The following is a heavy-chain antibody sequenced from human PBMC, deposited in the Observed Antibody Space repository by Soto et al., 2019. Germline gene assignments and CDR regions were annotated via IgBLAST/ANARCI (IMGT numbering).Heavy chain of an antibody. J-gene: IGHJ4*02. CDR2: ISASSGYT. D-gene: IGHD6-13*01. Sequence: EVQLLESGGDLVQPGGSLRLSCVASGFSFSSYAMSWVRQTPGKGLEWVSSISASSGYTYYTDSVEGRFTISRDNSKNTLYLQMSSLRAEDTAVYYCAKEDYSSSLYYFDYWGQGTLVTVSS. CDR3: AKEDYSSSLYYFDY. CDR1: GFSFSSYA. V-gene: IGHV3-23*01.